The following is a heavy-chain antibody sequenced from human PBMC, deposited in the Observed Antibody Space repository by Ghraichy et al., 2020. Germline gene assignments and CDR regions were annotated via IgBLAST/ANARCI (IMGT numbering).Heavy chain of an antibody. CDR2: IWYDGSNK. D-gene: IGHD6-13*01. J-gene: IGHJ4*02. CDR1: GFTFSSYG. Sequence: GGSLRLSCAASGFTFSSYGMHWVRQAPGKGLEWVAVIWYDGSNKYYADSVKGRFTISRDNSKNTLYLQMNSLRAEDTAVYYCARGWMRGAAAGSLGDWGQGTLVTVSS. V-gene: IGHV3-33*01. CDR3: ARGWMRGAAAGSLGD.